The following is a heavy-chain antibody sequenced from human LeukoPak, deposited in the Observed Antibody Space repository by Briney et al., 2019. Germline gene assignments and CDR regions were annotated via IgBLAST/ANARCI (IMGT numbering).Heavy chain of an antibody. D-gene: IGHD6-13*01. CDR2: IYSGGST. Sequence: GGSLRLSCAASGFTVSSNYMSWVRQAPGKGLEWVSVIYSGGSTYYADSVKGRFTISRHNSKNTLYLQMNSLRAEDTAVYYCASSIAAAEGYFQHWGQGTLVTVSS. CDR1: GFTVSSNY. V-gene: IGHV3-53*04. J-gene: IGHJ1*01. CDR3: ASSIAAAEGYFQH.